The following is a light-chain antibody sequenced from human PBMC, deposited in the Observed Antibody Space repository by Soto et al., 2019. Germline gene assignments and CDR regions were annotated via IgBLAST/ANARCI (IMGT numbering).Light chain of an antibody. CDR1: SSDVGSYNL. CDR2: EGT. CDR3: YSYAGENLYV. V-gene: IGLV2-23*01. Sequence: QSVLTQPASVSASPEQSITMPCTGTSSDVGSYNLVSWFQQHPGKVPKLLIYEGTKRPSGLSDRFSGSKSGTTASLTISGLQAEDEAHYYCYSYAGENLYVFGTGTKVTVL. J-gene: IGLJ1*01.